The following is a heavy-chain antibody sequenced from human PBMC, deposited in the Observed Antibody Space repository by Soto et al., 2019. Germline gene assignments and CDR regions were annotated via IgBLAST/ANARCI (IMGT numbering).Heavy chain of an antibody. CDR2: IYPGDSDT. D-gene: IGHD3-16*01. CDR1: GYSFTSYW. CDR3: ARLWGPPDNPEIGYYGMDV. J-gene: IGHJ6*02. V-gene: IGHV5-51*01. Sequence: VGSLKISCRGSGYSFTSYWIGWGGQMPWKGLEWMGIIYPGDSDTRYSPSFQGQVTISADKSISTAYLQWSSLKASDTAMYYCARLWGPPDNPEIGYYGMDVWGQGTTVTVSS.